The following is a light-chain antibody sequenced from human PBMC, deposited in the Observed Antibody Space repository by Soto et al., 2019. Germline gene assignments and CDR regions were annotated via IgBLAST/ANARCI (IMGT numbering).Light chain of an antibody. J-gene: IGKJ5*01. V-gene: IGKV3-11*01. CDR2: DAS. CDR3: QQRSNWIS. Sequence: ETVLTQSPATLSLSPGERATLSCKASQSVSSYLAWYQQKPGQAPRLLIYDASNRATGIPARFSGSGSGTDITLPISSLEPEDFAVYYCQQRSNWISFGQGTRLEIK. CDR1: QSVSSY.